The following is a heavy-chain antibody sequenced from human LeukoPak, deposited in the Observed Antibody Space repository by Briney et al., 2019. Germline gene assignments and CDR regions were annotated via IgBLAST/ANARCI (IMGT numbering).Heavy chain of an antibody. CDR2: IIPILGIA. CDR1: GGTFSSYA. D-gene: IGHD3-10*01. Sequence: ASVKVSCKASGGTFSSYALSWVRQAPGQGLEWTGRIIPILGIANYAQKFQGRVTITADKSTSTAYMELSSLRSEDTAVYYCAGTMAIGVNWFDPWGQGTLVTVSS. V-gene: IGHV1-69*04. CDR3: AGTMAIGVNWFDP. J-gene: IGHJ5*02.